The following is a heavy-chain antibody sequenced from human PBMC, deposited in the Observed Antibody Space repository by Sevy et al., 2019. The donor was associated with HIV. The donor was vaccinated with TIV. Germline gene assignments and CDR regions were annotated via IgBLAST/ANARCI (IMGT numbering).Heavy chain of an antibody. J-gene: IGHJ3*02. Sequence: ASVKVSCKASGYTFTSYYMHWVRQAPGQGLEWMGIINPSDGSTSYAQKFQGRVTMTRDTSTSTVYMELNSLRSEDTAVYYCARYHTVIGSSWYGAFDIWGQGTMVTVSS. CDR1: GYTFTSYY. D-gene: IGHD6-13*01. CDR2: INPSDGST. V-gene: IGHV1-46*01. CDR3: ARYHTVIGSSWYGAFDI.